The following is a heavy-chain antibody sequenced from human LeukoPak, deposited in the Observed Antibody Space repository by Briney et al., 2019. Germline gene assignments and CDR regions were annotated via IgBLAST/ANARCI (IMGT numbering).Heavy chain of an antibody. Sequence: GASVKVSCKASGYTFINYGITWVRQAPGQGLEWMGWINPNSGGTNYAQKFQGRVTMTGDTSISTAYMELSRLSSDDTAIYYCARDRNGDYLFDYWGQGTLVTVTS. CDR3: ARDRNGDYLFDY. J-gene: IGHJ4*02. V-gene: IGHV1-2*02. D-gene: IGHD4-17*01. CDR2: INPNSGGT. CDR1: GYTFINYG.